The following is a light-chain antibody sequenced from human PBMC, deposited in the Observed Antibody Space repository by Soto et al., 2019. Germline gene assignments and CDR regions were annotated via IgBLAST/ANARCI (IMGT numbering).Light chain of an antibody. CDR1: QDIGSA. J-gene: IGKJ4*01. V-gene: IGKV1-13*02. CDR2: DAS. CDR3: QQFNGSPLT. Sequence: ILLTQSPSSLSASVGDRVTITCRAGQDIGSALAWYQQRPGKAPKLLLYDASNLEAGVPSRFSGSGSGTDFTLTITSLRPEDFATYYCQQFNGSPLTFGGGTKVQIK.